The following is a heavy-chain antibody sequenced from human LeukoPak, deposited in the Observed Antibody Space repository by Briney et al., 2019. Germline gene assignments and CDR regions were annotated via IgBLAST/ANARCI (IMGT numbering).Heavy chain of an antibody. Sequence: AASVKVSCKASGYTFTAYYTHWVRQAPGQGLEWMGWINPNSGGTNYAQKFQGRVTMTRDTSISTAYMELSRLRSDDTAVYYCARDRVVVPAAFDYWGQGTLVTVSS. CDR1: GYTFTAYY. J-gene: IGHJ4*02. D-gene: IGHD2-2*01. V-gene: IGHV1-2*02. CDR2: INPNSGGT. CDR3: ARDRVVVPAAFDY.